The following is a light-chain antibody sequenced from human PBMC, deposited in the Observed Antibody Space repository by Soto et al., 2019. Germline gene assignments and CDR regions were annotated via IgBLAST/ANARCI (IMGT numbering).Light chain of an antibody. CDR2: GAS. CDR3: QQYKSWPPIT. CDR1: QSVSSY. J-gene: IGKJ5*01. Sequence: EIVLTQSPSTLSWSPGEGATLSWGASQSVSSYLAWYQQKPGQAPSLLIYGASTRATGVPDRFSGTGSGTEFTLTISSLKSEDYAVYYCQQYKSWPPITFGQGTRLEIK. V-gene: IGKV3-15*01.